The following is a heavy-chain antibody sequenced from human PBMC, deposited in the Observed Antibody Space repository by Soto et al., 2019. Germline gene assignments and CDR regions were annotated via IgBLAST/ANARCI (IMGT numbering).Heavy chain of an antibody. D-gene: IGHD1-26*01. Sequence: QVQLVQSGAEVKKPGASVKDSCKASGYTFTSYAMHWVRQAPGQRLEWMGWINAGNGNTKYSQKFQGRVTITRDTSASTAYMELSSLRSEDTAVYYCARDSVGATTLYFQHWGQGTLVTVSS. CDR3: ARDSVGATTLYFQH. V-gene: IGHV1-3*01. CDR1: GYTFTSYA. J-gene: IGHJ1*01. CDR2: INAGNGNT.